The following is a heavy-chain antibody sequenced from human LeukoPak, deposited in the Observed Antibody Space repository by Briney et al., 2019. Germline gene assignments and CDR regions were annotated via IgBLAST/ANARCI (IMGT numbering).Heavy chain of an antibody. Sequence: GGSLRLSCTASGFTFGDYAMTWVRQAPGKGLEWVGFIRSKVYGGTPEYAASVKGRFTISRDDSKGIAYLQMNSPKTEDTAVYYCTRDRTLYYWGQGTLVTVSS. J-gene: IGHJ4*02. V-gene: IGHV3-49*04. CDR3: TRDRTLYY. CDR2: IRSKVYGGTP. CDR1: GFTFGDYA.